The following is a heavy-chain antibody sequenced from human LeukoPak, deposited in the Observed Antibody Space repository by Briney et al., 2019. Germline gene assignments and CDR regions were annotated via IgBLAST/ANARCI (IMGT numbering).Heavy chain of an antibody. Sequence: SETLSLTCVVYGGSFNNYYWSWIRQPPGKGLEWIGEINHSGSTNYNPSLKSRVTISVDTSKNQFSLKLSSVTAADTAVYYCARRPPVNYDFWSGYTLGYFDYWGQGTLVTVSS. J-gene: IGHJ4*02. CDR3: ARRPPVNYDFWSGYTLGYFDY. CDR1: GGSFNNYY. V-gene: IGHV4-34*01. CDR2: INHSGST. D-gene: IGHD3-3*01.